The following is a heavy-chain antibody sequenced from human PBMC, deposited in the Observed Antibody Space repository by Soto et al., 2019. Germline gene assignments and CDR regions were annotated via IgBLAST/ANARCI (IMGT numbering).Heavy chain of an antibody. D-gene: IGHD2-21*02. CDR3: ARDMCGDCFSFDY. Sequence: ASVKVSCKASGYTFTSYAMHWVRQAPGQRLEWMGWINAGNGNTKYSQKFQGRVTITRDTSASTAYMELSSVTAADTAVYYCARDMCGDCFSFDYWGQGTLVTVSS. CDR2: INAGNGNT. V-gene: IGHV1-3*01. J-gene: IGHJ4*02. CDR1: GYTFTSYA.